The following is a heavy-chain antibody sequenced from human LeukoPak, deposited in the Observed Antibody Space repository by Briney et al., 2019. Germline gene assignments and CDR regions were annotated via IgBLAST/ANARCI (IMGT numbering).Heavy chain of an antibody. V-gene: IGHV1-18*01. D-gene: IGHD6-13*01. CDR1: GYAFTSYG. J-gene: IGHJ4*02. CDR2: ISAYNGNT. Sequence: ASVKVSCKASGYAFTSYGISWVRQAPGQGLEWMGWISAYNGNTNYAQKLQGRVTMTTDTSTSTAYMELRSLRSDDTAVYYCARALAAAGTNFDYWAREPWSPSPQ. CDR3: ARALAAAGTNFDY.